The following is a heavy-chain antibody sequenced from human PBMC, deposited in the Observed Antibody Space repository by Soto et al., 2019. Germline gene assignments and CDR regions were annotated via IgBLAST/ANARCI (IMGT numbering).Heavy chain of an antibody. CDR2: ISSPTNYI. J-gene: IGHJ4*02. CDR1: GFTFTRYS. Sequence: EVQLVESGGGLVKPGGSLRLSCAASGFTFTRYSMNWVRQAPGKGLEWVSSISSPTNYIYYGDAMKGRFTIPRHNAKNSLYLEMNSLRAEDTVVYYCARESEDLTSNFDYWGQGTLVTVSS. CDR3: ARESEDLTSNFDY. V-gene: IGHV3-21*06.